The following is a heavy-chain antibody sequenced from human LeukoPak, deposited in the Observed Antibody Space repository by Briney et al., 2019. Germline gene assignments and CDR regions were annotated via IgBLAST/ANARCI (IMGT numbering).Heavy chain of an antibody. J-gene: IGHJ5*02. D-gene: IGHD5-12*01. CDR2: IYYSGST. Sequence: ETLSLTCTVSGGSIRNSSYHWDWIRQPPGKGLEWIGSIYYSGSTYYNPSLKSRVTISVDTSKNQFSLKLSSVTAADTAVYYCARRAGRIVATWGQGSLVTVSS. V-gene: IGHV4-39*01. CDR3: ARRAGRIVAT. CDR1: GGSIRNSSYH.